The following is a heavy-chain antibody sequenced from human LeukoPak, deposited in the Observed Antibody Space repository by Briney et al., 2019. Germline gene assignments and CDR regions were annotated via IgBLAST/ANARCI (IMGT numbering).Heavy chain of an antibody. J-gene: IGHJ4*02. V-gene: IGHV4-59*01. D-gene: IGHD5-12*01. CDR3: ARLTGYDWESSYDY. Sequence: SETLSLTCTVSGGSISSYYWSWIWQPPGKGLEWIGYIYYSGSTNYNPSLKSRVTISVDTSKNQFSLKLSSVTAADTAVYYCARLTGYDWESSYDYWGQGTLVTVSS. CDR2: IYYSGST. CDR1: GGSISSYY.